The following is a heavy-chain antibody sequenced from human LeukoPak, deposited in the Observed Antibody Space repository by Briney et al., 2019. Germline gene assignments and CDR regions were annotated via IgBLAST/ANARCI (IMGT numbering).Heavy chain of an antibody. D-gene: IGHD3-10*01. CDR1: GGSISSGSYY. CDR3: ARGDYYGSGSYYPPDWFDP. CDR2: IYTSGST. V-gene: IGHV4-61*02. Sequence: SQTLSLTCTVSGGSISSGSYYWSWIRQPAGKGLEWIGRIYTSGSTNYNPSLKSRVTISVDTSKNQFSLKLSSVTAADTAVYYCARGDYYGSGSYYPPDWFDPWGQGTLVTVSS. J-gene: IGHJ5*02.